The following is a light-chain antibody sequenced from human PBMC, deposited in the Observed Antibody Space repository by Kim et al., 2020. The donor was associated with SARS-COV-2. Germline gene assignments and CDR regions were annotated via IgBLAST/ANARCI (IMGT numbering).Light chain of an antibody. J-gene: IGKJ4*01. V-gene: IGKV3-20*01. CDR2: GAS. CDR3: QQYGRSPLT. CDR1: QSVSSSF. Sequence: EIVLTQSPGTLSLSPGERATLSCRASQSVSSSFLAWYQQKPAQAPRLVLYGASNRVPGIPDRFSGSGSGTDFTLTISRLEPEDFAVYYCQQYGRSPLTFGGGTKVDIK.